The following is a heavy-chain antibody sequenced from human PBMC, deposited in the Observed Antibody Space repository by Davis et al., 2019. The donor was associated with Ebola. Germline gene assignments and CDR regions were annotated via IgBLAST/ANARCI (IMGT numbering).Heavy chain of an antibody. CDR1: GYTFTSYG. CDR3: ARDLIFVGAPDY. CDR2: ISAYNSNT. V-gene: IGHV1-18*01. J-gene: IGHJ4*02. Sequence: ASVKVSCKASGYTFTSYGISWVRQAPGQGLEWMGWISAYNSNTNYAQKLQGRVTMTTDTSTSTAYMELRSLRSDDTAVYYCARDLIFVGAPDYWGQGTLVTVSS. D-gene: IGHD1-26*01.